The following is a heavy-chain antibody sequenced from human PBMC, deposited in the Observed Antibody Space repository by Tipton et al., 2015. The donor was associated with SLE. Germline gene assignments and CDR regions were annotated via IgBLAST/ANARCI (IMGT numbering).Heavy chain of an antibody. CDR1: GGSFSRYY. V-gene: IGHV4-34*01. CDR3: ARAPGLDRDYSYYYYMDV. D-gene: IGHD3/OR15-3a*01. Sequence: TLSLTCALSGGSFSRYYWTWIRQSPGKGLEWIGEVSHSGGTNYNPSLESRVIISVDTSKNQFSLKLSSVTAADTAVYFCARAPGLDRDYSYYYYMDVWGKGTTVTVSS. CDR2: VSHSGGT. J-gene: IGHJ6*03.